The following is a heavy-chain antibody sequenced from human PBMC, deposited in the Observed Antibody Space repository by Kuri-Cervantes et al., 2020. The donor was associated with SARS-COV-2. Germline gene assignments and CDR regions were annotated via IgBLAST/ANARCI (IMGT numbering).Heavy chain of an antibody. D-gene: IGHD3-3*01. CDR2: IKSKTGGGTT. CDR3: TTDLVRFLEWLLPPFDY. CDR1: GFTFSNAW. J-gene: IGHJ4*02. Sequence: GESLKISCAASGFTFSNAWMNWVRQAPGKGLEWVGRIKSKTGGGTTDYAAPVKGRFTISRDDSKNTLYLQMNGLKTEDTAVYYCTTDLVRFLEWLLPPFDYWGQGTLVTVSS. V-gene: IGHV3-15*07.